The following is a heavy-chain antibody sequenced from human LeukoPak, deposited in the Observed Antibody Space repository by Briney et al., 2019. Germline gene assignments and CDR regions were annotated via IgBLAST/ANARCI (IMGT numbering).Heavy chain of an antibody. Sequence: SEPLSLSCTVSGGSISSSSYYWGWIRQPPGKGLEWIGSIYYSGSTYYNQSLKSRVTISLDTSTNHFSLKLSSVTAADTAVYYCARQRVLWFGAYYYGMDVWGQGTTVTVSS. CDR1: GGSISSSSYY. J-gene: IGHJ6*02. CDR2: IYYSGST. CDR3: ARQRVLWFGAYYYGMDV. V-gene: IGHV4-39*01. D-gene: IGHD3-10*01.